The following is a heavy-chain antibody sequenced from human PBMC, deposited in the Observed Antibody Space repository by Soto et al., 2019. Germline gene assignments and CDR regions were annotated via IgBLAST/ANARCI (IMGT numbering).Heavy chain of an antibody. CDR3: AKARSGVYDAFDI. CDR1: GFTFISYA. V-gene: IGHV3-23*01. Sequence: GGSLRLSCAASGFTFISYAISLVRQSPGKGLEWVSAISGSGGSTYYADSVKGRFTISRDNSKNTLYLQMNSLRAEDTAVYYCAKARSGVYDAFDIWGQGTMVTVSS. J-gene: IGHJ3*02. CDR2: ISGSGGST. D-gene: IGHD2-8*01.